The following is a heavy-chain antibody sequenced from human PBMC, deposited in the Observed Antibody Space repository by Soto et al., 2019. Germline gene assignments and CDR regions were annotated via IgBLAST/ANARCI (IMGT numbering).Heavy chain of an antibody. CDR2: IYYSGST. V-gene: IGHV4-59*08. CDR3: ARHNYGSGSTYFDY. J-gene: IGHJ4*02. CDR1: GGSISSYY. D-gene: IGHD3-10*01. Sequence: TLSLTCTVSGGSISSYYWSWSRQPPGKGLEWIGYIYYSGSTNYNPSLKSRVTISVDTSKNQFSLKLNSMTAADTAVYYCARHNYGSGSTYFDYWGQGTLVTVSS.